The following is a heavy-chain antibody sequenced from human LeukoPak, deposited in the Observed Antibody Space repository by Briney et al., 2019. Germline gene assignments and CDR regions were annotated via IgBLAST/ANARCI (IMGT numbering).Heavy chain of an antibody. CDR1: GGSFSGYY. Sequence: PSETLSLTCAVYGGSFSGYYWSWIRQPPGKGLKWIGEINHSGSTNYNPSLKSRVTISVDTSKNQFSLKLSSVTAADTAVYYCARGCSGGSCYPAHFDYWGQGTLLTVSS. CDR3: ARGCSGGSCYPAHFDY. J-gene: IGHJ4*02. V-gene: IGHV4-34*01. D-gene: IGHD2-15*01. CDR2: INHSGST.